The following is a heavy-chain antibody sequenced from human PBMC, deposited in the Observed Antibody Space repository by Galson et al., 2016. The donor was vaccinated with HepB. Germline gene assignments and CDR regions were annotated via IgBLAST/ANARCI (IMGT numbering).Heavy chain of an antibody. CDR3: ANGNHAEYSW. J-gene: IGHJ4*02. Sequence: SLRLSCAASGFTFSTCSMNWVRQAPGKGLEWVSSISDTSNYIYHADSVKGRFTVSRDNAKNSLYLQMNSLRTEDTAVYYCANGNHAEYSWWGQGTLVTVSS. CDR1: GFTFSTCS. CDR2: ISDTSNYI. D-gene: IGHD1-14*01. V-gene: IGHV3-21*01.